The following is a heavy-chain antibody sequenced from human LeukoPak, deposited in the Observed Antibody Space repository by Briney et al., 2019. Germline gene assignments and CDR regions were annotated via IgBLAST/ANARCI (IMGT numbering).Heavy chain of an antibody. CDR3: ARDGGSTSSAYYYYYYMDV. J-gene: IGHJ6*03. CDR2: INPNSGGT. Sequence: APVKVSCKASGYTFTSYGISWVRQAPGQGLEWMGWINPNSGGTNYAQKFQGRVTMTRDTSISTAYMELSRLRSDDTAVYYCARDGGSTSSAYYYYYYMDVWGKGTTVTISS. V-gene: IGHV1-2*02. CDR1: GYTFTSYG. D-gene: IGHD2-2*01.